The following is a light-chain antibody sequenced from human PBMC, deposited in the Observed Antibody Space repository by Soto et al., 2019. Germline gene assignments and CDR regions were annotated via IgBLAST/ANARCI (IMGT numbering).Light chain of an antibody. CDR2: GAS. CDR1: QTVGNS. CDR3: QQYDNWPPWT. J-gene: IGKJ1*01. Sequence: EILMAQSPATLSVAPGERATLSCRASQTVGNSLAWYQHRPGQAPRLLIYGASTRATGIPARFSGSGSGTEFTLTISSLQSEDSAVYYCQQYDNWPPWTFGQGTKVEIK. V-gene: IGKV3-15*01.